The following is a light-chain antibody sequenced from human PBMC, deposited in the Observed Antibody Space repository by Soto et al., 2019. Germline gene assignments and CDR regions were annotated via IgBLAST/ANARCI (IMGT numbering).Light chain of an antibody. CDR2: SND. CDR1: GSNIGSHT. Sequence: QSVLTQPPSASGTPGQRVTISCSGSGSNIGSHTVSWYQQLPGTAPNLLIYSNDQRPSGVPDRFSGSKSGTSASLAISGLQSEDEADYYCAAWDDSLSGAVFGGGTQLPVL. V-gene: IGLV1-44*01. CDR3: AAWDDSLSGAV. J-gene: IGLJ7*01.